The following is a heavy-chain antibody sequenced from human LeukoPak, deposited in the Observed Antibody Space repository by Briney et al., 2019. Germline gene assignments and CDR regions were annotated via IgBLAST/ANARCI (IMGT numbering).Heavy chain of an antibody. V-gene: IGHV4-34*01. CDR1: GGSFSGYY. CDR2: INHSGST. J-gene: IGHJ4*02. D-gene: IGHD3-3*01. CDR3: ARDRDNYDFWSGLTSYYFDY. Sequence: SETLSLTCAVYGGSFSGYYWSWIRQPPGKGLEWIGEINHSGSTNYNPSLKSRVTISVDTSKNQFSLKLSSVTAADTAVYYCARDRDNYDFWSGLTSYYFDYWGQGTLVTVSS.